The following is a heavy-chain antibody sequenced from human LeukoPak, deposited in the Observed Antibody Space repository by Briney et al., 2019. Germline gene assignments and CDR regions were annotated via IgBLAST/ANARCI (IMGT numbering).Heavy chain of an antibody. V-gene: IGHV4-59*01. CDR1: GGSISSFY. CDR2: IYGGGST. J-gene: IGHJ4*02. CDR3: ARDYGGKFDY. D-gene: IGHD4-23*01. Sequence: SETLSLTCTVSGGSISSFYWSWVRQPPAKGLECIGYIYGGGSTKYNPSLKSRVTTSVDTSKNQFSLNLGSVTAADTAVYYCARDYGGKFDYWGQGSLVTVSS.